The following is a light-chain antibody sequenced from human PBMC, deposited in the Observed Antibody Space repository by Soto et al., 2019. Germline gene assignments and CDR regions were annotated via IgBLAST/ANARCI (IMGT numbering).Light chain of an antibody. Sequence: QSVLTQPASVSGSPGQSITISCTGTSSDVGSHNYVSWYQHHPGKAPRLIIYEVSNRPSGLSNRFSGSKSGNTASLTISGLQAEDEADYYCGSYTSQSTFVFGTGTKVTVL. J-gene: IGLJ1*01. V-gene: IGLV2-14*01. CDR1: SSDVGSHNY. CDR3: GSYTSQSTFV. CDR2: EVS.